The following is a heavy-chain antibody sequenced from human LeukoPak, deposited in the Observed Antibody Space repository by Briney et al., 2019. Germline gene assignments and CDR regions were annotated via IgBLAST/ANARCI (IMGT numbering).Heavy chain of an antibody. CDR1: GFTFSSYW. J-gene: IGHJ4*02. V-gene: IGHV3-21*01. CDR3: ARAWGIVGATRDCFDY. Sequence: GGSLRLSCAASGFTFSSYWMSWVRQAPGRGLEWVSSISSSSSSYIYYADSVKGRFTISRDNAKNSLYLQMNSLRAEDTAVYYCARAWGIVGATRDCFDYWGQGTLVTVSS. D-gene: IGHD1-26*01. CDR2: ISSSSSSYI.